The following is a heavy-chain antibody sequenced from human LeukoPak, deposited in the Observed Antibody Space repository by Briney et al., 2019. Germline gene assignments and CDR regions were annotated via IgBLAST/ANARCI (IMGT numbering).Heavy chain of an antibody. CDR2: ISYDGSNK. CDR1: GFTFSSYA. V-gene: IGHV3-30-3*01. CDR3: AKVFNSYGYFDY. J-gene: IGHJ4*02. Sequence: SGGSLRLSCAASGFTFSSYAMHWVRQAPGKGLEWVAVISYDGSNKYYADSVKGRFTISRDNSKKTVYLQMNSLRAEDTAVYYCAKVFNSYGYFDYWGQGTLVTVSS. D-gene: IGHD5-18*01.